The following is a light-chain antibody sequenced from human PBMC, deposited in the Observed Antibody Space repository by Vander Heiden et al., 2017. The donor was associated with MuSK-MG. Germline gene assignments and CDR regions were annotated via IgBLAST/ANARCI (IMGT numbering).Light chain of an antibody. CDR1: ALPKQY. J-gene: IGLJ2*01. CDR2: KDS. Sequence: SYELTHPPSVSASPGQTASITCSGDALPKQYAYWYQQKPGQAPVMFIYKDSQRPSGIPERFSGSSSGTTVTLTISGVQAEDEADYYCQSTDSSGTYAVVFGGGTKLTVL. V-gene: IGLV3-25*03. CDR3: QSTDSSGTYAVV.